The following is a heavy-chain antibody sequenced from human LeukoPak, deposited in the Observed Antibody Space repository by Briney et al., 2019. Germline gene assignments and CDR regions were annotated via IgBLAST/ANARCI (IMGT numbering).Heavy chain of an antibody. CDR2: IYPGDSDT. D-gene: IGHD4-23*01. Sequence: GESLKISCKGSGYSFTSYWIGWVRQMPGKGLVWMGIIYPGDSDTRYSPSFQGQATISADKSISTAYLQWSSLKASDTAMYYCARQGLDYGGNPGWFDPWGQGTLVTVSS. J-gene: IGHJ5*02. CDR3: ARQGLDYGGNPGWFDP. V-gene: IGHV5-51*01. CDR1: GYSFTSYW.